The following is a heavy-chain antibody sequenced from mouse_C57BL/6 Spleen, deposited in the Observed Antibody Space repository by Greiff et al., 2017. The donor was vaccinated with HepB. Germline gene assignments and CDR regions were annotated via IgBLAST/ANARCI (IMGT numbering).Heavy chain of an antibody. CDR1: GYTFTSYW. CDR2: IYPSDSET. CDR3: ARQAYGSSYNAMDY. J-gene: IGHJ4*01. Sequence: VQLQQPGAELVRPGSSVKLSCKASGYTFTSYWMDWVKQRPGQGLEWIGNIYPSDSETHYNQKFKDKATLTVDKSSSTAYMQLSSLTSEDSAVYYCARQAYGSSYNAMDYWGQGTSVTVSS. V-gene: IGHV1-61*01. D-gene: IGHD1-1*01.